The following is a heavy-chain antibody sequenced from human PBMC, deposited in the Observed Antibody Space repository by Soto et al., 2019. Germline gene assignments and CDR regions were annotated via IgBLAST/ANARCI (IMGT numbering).Heavy chain of an antibody. V-gene: IGHV4-39*01. J-gene: IGHJ5*02. CDR1: GCSITSSSYY. Sequence: QLHLRESGPGLVKPAETLSLTCTVSGCSITSSSYYWGWIRQPPGKGLEWIGSIYYSVSTYYNPALKSRVTISVDTSKNQFSLKLSSVPAADTAVYYSATQEVGGSYVYTFDPWGQGTLVTVSS. CDR3: ATQEVGGSYVYTFDP. D-gene: IGHD1-26*01. CDR2: IYYSVST.